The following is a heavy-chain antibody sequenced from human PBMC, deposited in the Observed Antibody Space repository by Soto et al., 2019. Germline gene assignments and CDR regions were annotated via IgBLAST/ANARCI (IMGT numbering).Heavy chain of an antibody. CDR1: GFTFSSYA. CDR2: ISGSGGST. CDR3: AKDMAGRSNPDYFYYYGMHV. D-gene: IGHD4-4*01. V-gene: IGHV3-23*01. Sequence: EVQLLESGGGLVQPGGSLRLSCAASGFTFSSYAMSWVRQAPGKGLEWVSAISGSGGSTYYADSVKGRFTISRDNAKNALYLHMNSMRAEDTAVYYCAKDMAGRSNPDYFYYYGMHVWGQGTTVTVSS. J-gene: IGHJ6*02.